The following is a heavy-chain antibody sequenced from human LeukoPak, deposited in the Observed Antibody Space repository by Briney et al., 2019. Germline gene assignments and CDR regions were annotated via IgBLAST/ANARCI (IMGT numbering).Heavy chain of an antibody. D-gene: IGHD3-10*01. CDR3: ARDLSYGSGSYYYFDY. J-gene: IGHJ4*02. V-gene: IGHV1-69*04. Sequence: GSSVKVSCKASGGTFSSYAISWVRQAPGQGLEWMGRIIPILGIANYAQKFQGRVTITADKSTSTAYMELSSLRSEDTAVYYCARDLSYGSGSYYYFDYWGQGTLVTVSS. CDR1: GGTFSSYA. CDR2: IIPILGIA.